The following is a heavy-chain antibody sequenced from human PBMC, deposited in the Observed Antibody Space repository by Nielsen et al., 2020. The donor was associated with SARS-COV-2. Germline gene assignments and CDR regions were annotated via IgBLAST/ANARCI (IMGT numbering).Heavy chain of an antibody. Sequence: GGSLRLSCAASGFTFSSYWMSWVRQAPGKGLEGVANIKQDGSEKYYVDSVKGRFTISRDNAKNSLYLQMNSLRAEDTAVYYCASQLYCSGGSCYARGITWGQGTLVTVSS. D-gene: IGHD2-15*01. CDR1: GFTFSSYW. CDR3: ASQLYCSGGSCYARGIT. V-gene: IGHV3-7*05. CDR2: IKQDGSEK. J-gene: IGHJ5*02.